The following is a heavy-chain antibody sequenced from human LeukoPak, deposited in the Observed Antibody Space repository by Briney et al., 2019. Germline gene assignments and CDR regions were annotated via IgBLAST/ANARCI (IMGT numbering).Heavy chain of an antibody. CDR3: AKIYCSGGSCYPYYFDY. Sequence: GGSLRLSCAASGFTFSSYAMSWVRQAPGKGLEWVAVISYDGSNKYYADSVKGRFTISRDNSKNTLYLQMNSLRAEDTAVYYCAKIYCSGGSCYPYYFDYWGQGTLVTVSS. J-gene: IGHJ4*02. CDR2: ISYDGSNK. CDR1: GFTFSSYA. D-gene: IGHD2-15*01. V-gene: IGHV3-30*18.